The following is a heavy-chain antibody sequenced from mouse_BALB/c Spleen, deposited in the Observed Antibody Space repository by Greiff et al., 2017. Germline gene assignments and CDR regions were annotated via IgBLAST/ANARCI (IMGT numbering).Heavy chain of an antibody. J-gene: IGHJ1*01. CDR2: ILPGSGST. D-gene: IGHD1-1*01. Sequence: QVQLKQSGAELMKPGASVKISCKATGYTFSSYWIEWVKQRPGHGLEWIGEILPGSGSTNYNEKFKGKATFTADTSSNTAYMQLSSLTSEDSAVYYCARDYGSSWGYFDVWGAGTTVTVSS. CDR3: ARDYGSSWGYFDV. CDR1: GYTFSSYW. V-gene: IGHV1-9*01.